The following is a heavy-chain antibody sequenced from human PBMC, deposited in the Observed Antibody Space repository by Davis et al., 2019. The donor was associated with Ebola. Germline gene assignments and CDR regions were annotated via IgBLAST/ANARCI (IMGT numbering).Heavy chain of an antibody. CDR3: ASARFGSGSFDY. CDR2: IGTAGDT. V-gene: IGHV3-13*01. CDR1: GFTFSSYD. J-gene: IGHJ4*02. D-gene: IGHD3-10*01. Sequence: PGGSLRLSCPASGFTFSSYDMHWLRQATGNGLEWVSAIGTAGDTYYPGSVKGRFTISRENAKNSLYLQMNSLRAGDTAVYYCASARFGSGSFDYWGQGTLVTVSS.